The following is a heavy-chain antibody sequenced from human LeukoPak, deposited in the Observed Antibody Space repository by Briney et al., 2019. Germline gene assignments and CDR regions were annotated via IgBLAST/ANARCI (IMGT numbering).Heavy chain of an antibody. CDR3: ARDREYYDSSGYYYGRTYYYYYYMDV. CDR2: IYTSGGT. V-gene: IGHV4-61*02. J-gene: IGHJ6*03. CDR1: GGSISSGSYY. Sequence: SQTLSLTCTVSGGSISSGSYYWSWIRQPAGKGLEWIGRIYTSGGTNYNPSLKSRVTISVDTSKNQFSLKLSSVTAADTAVYYCARDREYYDSSGYYYGRTYYYYYYMDVWGKGTTVTVSS. D-gene: IGHD3-22*01.